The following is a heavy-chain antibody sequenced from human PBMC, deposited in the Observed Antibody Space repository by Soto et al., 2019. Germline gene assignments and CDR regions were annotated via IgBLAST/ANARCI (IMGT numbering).Heavy chain of an antibody. D-gene: IGHD1-26*01. CDR1: GFTFSSYA. V-gene: IGHV3-23*01. CDR2: ISGSGGSK. CDR3: AKDIIVGATKGTDAFDI. J-gene: IGHJ3*02. Sequence: VGSLSLFFAASGFTFSSYAMSWVRQAPGKGVEWVSAISGSGGSKYYADSVKVRFTISRDNSKNTLYLQMNSLRAEDTAVYYCAKDIIVGATKGTDAFDIWGQGTMVTVSS.